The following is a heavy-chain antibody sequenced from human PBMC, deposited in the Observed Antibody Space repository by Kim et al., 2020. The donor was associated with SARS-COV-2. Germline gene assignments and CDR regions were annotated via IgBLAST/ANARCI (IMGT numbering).Heavy chain of an antibody. CDR2: ISGYNGHT. CDR1: GYTFSTYG. V-gene: IGHV1-18*01. Sequence: ASVKVSCKASGYTFSTYGISWVRQAPEQGLEWMGWISGYNGHTIYAQKFQDRVSVTTDTSTNTADMELRSLRSDDTAVYFCARSMAARGILDYWGQGTLLTVSS. CDR3: ARSMAARGILDY. J-gene: IGHJ4*02. D-gene: IGHD6-6*01.